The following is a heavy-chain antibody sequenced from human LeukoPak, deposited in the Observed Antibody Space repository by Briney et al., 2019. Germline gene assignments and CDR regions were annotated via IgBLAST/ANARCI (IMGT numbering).Heavy chain of an antibody. CDR2: ISYDGSNK. D-gene: IGHD6-13*01. Sequence: GRSLRLSCAASGFTFSSYAMHWVRQAPGKGLEWVAVISYDGSNKYYADSVKGRFTISRGNSKNTLYLQMNSLRAEDTAVYYCARDMRAAGNYFDYWGQGTLVTVSS. V-gene: IGHV3-30-3*01. CDR1: GFTFSSYA. J-gene: IGHJ4*02. CDR3: ARDMRAAGNYFDY.